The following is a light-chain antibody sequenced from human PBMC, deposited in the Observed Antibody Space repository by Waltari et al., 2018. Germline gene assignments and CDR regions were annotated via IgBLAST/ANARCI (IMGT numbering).Light chain of an antibody. CDR1: QSVSRF. J-gene: IGKJ1*01. Sequence: EIVLTQSPGTLSLPPGERATLSCRASQSVSRFLAWYQQKPGQAPRLLIYDASSRAPEIPYRFGGSGSGTDFSLTISRLEPEDFAVSYCQKYGTLPATFGQGTKVEIK. CDR3: QKYGTLPAT. V-gene: IGKV3-20*01. CDR2: DAS.